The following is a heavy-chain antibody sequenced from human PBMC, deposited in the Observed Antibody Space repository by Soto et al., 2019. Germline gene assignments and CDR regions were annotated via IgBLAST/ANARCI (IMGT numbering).Heavy chain of an antibody. V-gene: IGHV1-18*01. J-gene: IGHJ6*02. CDR2: ISAYNGNT. Sequence: ASVKVSCKASGYTFTSYGISWVRQAPGQGLEWMGWISAYNGNTNYAQKLQGRVTMTTGTSTSTAYMELRSLRSDDTAVYYCASFRMGSSPLRGYYGMDVWGQGTTVTVSS. CDR3: ASFRMGSSPLRGYYGMDV. D-gene: IGHD6-13*01. CDR1: GYTFTSYG.